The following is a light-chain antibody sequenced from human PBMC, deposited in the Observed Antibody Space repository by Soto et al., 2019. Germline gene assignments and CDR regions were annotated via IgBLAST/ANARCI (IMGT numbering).Light chain of an antibody. V-gene: IGLV2-14*01. J-gene: IGLJ1*01. CDR2: DVS. Sequence: HSVLTQPASVSGSPGQSITISCTGTSSDVGGYNYVSWYQQHPGKAPKLMIYDVSNRPSGVSNRFSGSKSGNTASLTISGLQAEDEADYYCSSYTSSSTLHYVFGTGTKLTVL. CDR1: SSDVGGYNY. CDR3: SSYTSSSTLHYV.